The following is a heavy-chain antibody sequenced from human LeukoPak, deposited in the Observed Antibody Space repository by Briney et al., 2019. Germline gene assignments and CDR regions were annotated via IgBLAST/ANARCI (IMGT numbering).Heavy chain of an antibody. CDR2: ISPMFGAA. CDR3: ATYYYDSSGLRFAMDV. J-gene: IGHJ6*02. V-gene: IGHV1-69*01. CDR1: GGTFSSYA. D-gene: IGHD3-22*01. Sequence: SVKVSCKASGGTFSSYAISWVRQAPGQGLEWMGGISPMFGAANYAQKFQGRVTITADESTSTAYMELSSLRSEDTAVYYCATYYYDSSGLRFAMDVWGQGTTVTVSS.